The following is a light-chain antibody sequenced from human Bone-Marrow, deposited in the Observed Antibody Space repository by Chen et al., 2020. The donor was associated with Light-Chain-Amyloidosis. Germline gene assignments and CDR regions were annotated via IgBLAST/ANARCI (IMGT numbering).Light chain of an antibody. Sequence: QSALTQPASVSGSPGQSITISCTGTSSDVCGYNYVSWYQQHPGKAPKLMIYDVSNRPSGVSTRFSGCKSGNTASLSISGLQAEDEADYYCSSYTSLGVVCGGGTKLTVL. CDR3: SSYTSLGVV. CDR2: DVS. CDR1: SSDVCGYNY. V-gene: IGLV2-14*01. J-gene: IGLJ2*01.